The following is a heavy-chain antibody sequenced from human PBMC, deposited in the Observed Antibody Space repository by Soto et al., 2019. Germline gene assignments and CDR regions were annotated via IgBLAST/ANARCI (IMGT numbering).Heavy chain of an antibody. CDR1: GYTFTSYY. J-gene: IGHJ6*02. V-gene: IGHV1-46*01. CDR3: ARDQGITTFGVYSMYYYGMDV. CDR2: INPGGST. Sequence: GASVKVSCKASGYTFTSYYMHWVRQAPGQGLEWMGIINPGGSTSYAQKFQGRVTMTRDTSTSTVYMELSSLRSEDTAVYYCARDQGITTFGVYSMYYYGMDVWGQGTTVTVSS. D-gene: IGHD3-3*01.